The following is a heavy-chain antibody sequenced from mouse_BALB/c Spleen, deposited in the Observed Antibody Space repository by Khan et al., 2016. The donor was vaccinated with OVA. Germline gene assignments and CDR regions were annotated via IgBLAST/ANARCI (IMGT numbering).Heavy chain of an antibody. V-gene: IGHV2-3*01. CDR2: IWRVGST. CDR1: GFSLTSYG. D-gene: IGHD1-1*01. J-gene: IGHJ4*01. Sequence: QMQLKQSGPGLVAPSQSLSITCTVSGFSLTSYGVHWVRQSPGKGLEWLGVIWRVGSTNYHSTLISRLIISKDNSKSQAFLKLTGLQTDDTATYDCARIYAYYDSMDYWGQGTLVTVSA. CDR3: ARIYAYYDSMDY.